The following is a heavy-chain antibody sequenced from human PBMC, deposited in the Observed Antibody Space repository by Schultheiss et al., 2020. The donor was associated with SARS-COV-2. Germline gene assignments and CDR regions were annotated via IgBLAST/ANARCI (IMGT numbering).Heavy chain of an antibody. V-gene: IGHV3-23*01. D-gene: IGHD3-3*01. CDR1: GFTFSSYD. J-gene: IGHJ4*02. CDR3: AKGESGYFDY. CDR2: IYDTGET. Sequence: GGSLRLSCAASGFTFSSYDMYWVRQAPGKGLEWVSGIYDTGETYYVDSVKGRFTISRDNSKNSLYLQMNSLRAEDTAVYYCAKGESGYFDYWGRGTLVTVSS.